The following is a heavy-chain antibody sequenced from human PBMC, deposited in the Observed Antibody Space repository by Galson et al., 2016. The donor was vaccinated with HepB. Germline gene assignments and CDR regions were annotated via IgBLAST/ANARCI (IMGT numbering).Heavy chain of an antibody. J-gene: IGHJ6*02. CDR3: ASQSLWSGPANYYYGMDV. Sequence: SLRLSCAASGFTFSSYSMNWVRQAPGKGLEWVSYISSSSSYIYYADSVKGRLTISRDDAKNSLYLQMNSLRAEDTAVYYCASQSLWSGPANYYYGMDVWGQGTTVTVSS. V-gene: IGHV3-21*01. CDR1: GFTFSSYS. D-gene: IGHD3-3*01. CDR2: ISSSSSYI.